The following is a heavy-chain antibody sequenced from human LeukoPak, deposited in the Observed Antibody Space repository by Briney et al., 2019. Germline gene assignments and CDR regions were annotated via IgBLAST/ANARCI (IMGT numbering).Heavy chain of an antibody. J-gene: IGHJ6*02. CDR3: ATNIEYSSSSDRYYYYGVDV. V-gene: IGHV1-2*02. CDR1: GYTFIDYY. D-gene: IGHD6-6*01. Sequence: ASVKVSCKASGYTFIDYYMHWVRQAPGQGREGMGWINPNNGCTNYAQKFQGRVTMTRDTSISTAYMELSSLRSDDTAVYYCATNIEYSSSSDRYYYYGVDVWGQGTTVTVSS. CDR2: INPNNGCT.